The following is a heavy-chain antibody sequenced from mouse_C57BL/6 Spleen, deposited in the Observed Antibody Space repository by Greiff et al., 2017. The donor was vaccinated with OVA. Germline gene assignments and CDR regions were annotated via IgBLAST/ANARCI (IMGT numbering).Heavy chain of an antibody. J-gene: IGHJ1*03. CDR3: ARDITTVVDWYFDV. V-gene: IGHV1-39*01. CDR1: GYSFTDYN. CDR2: INPNYGTT. Sequence: VQLKESGPELVKPGASVKISCKASGYSFTDYNMNWVKQSNGKSLEWIGVINPNYGTTSYNQKFKGKATLTVDQSSSTAYKQLNSLTSEDSAVYCCARDITTVVDWYFDVWGTGTTVTVSS. D-gene: IGHD1-1*01.